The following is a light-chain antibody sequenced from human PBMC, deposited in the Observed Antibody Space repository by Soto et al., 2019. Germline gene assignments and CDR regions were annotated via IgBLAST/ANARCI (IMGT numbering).Light chain of an antibody. Sequence: EIVMTQSPVTLSVSPGERATLSCRASQSVSSSYLAWYQQKPGQAPRLLIYGASSRATGIPDRFSGSGSGTDFTLTISRLEPEDFAVYYCQQYGSSVLTFGGGTKVDIK. V-gene: IGKV3-20*01. CDR1: QSVSSSY. CDR2: GAS. CDR3: QQYGSSVLT. J-gene: IGKJ4*01.